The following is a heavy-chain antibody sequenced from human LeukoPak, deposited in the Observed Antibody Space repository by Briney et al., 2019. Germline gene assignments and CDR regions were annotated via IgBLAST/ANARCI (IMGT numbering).Heavy chain of an antibody. V-gene: IGHV3-23*01. CDR1: GFTFSSYA. D-gene: IGHD3-22*01. CDR3: AKDYASYYYDSSGYSAYFDY. J-gene: IGHJ4*02. Sequence: GGSLRLSCAASGFTFSSYAMNWVRQAPGKGLEWVSAISGSGGSTYYADSVKGRFTISRDNSKNTLYLQMNSLRAEDTAVYYCAKDYASYYYDSSGYSAYFDYWGQGTLVTVSS. CDR2: ISGSGGST.